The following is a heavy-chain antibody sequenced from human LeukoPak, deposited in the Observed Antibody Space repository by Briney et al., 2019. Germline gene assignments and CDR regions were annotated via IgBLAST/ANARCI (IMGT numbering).Heavy chain of an antibody. CDR3: TRYNTGSVDY. Sequence: GRSLRLSCAASGFTFSNYGMHWVRQAPGKGLEWVAVLWYDGSKKYYADSVEGRFPISRDNSKNTLYLQMDTLRAEDTAVYFCTRYNTGSVDYWGQGTLVTVSS. D-gene: IGHD2-8*02. CDR1: GFTFSNYG. J-gene: IGHJ4*01. V-gene: IGHV3-33*01. CDR2: LWYDGSKK.